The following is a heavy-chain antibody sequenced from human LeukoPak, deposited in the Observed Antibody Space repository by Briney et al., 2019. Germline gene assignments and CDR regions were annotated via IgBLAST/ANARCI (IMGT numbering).Heavy chain of an antibody. CDR3: ARALNVGGAHDAFDI. D-gene: IGHD2-21*01. Sequence: GGSLRLSCAASGFTFSSYDMHWVRQATGKGLEWVSAIGTAGDTYYPGSVKGRFTISRENAKNSLYLQMNSLRAGDTAVYYCARALNVGGAHDAFDIWGQGTMFTVSS. V-gene: IGHV3-13*01. CDR2: IGTAGDT. CDR1: GFTFSSYD. J-gene: IGHJ3*02.